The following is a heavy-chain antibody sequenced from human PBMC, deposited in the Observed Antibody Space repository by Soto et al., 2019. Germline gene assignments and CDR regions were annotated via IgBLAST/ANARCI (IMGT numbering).Heavy chain of an antibody. V-gene: IGHV3-53*03. Sequence: GGSLRLSCAASGFTVSSNYMSWVRQAPGQGLDWASVIHTGGSTYYADSVTGRFTISRDNSKNTLYLQMNSLRAEDTAVYYCAGDGSGSSWYYYGMDVWGRGTTVT. CDR1: GFTVSSNY. CDR2: IHTGGST. CDR3: AGDGSGSSWYYYGMDV. J-gene: IGHJ6*01. D-gene: IGHD3-10*01.